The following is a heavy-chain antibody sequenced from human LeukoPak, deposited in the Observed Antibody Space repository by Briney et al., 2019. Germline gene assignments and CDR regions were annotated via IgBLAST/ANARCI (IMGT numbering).Heavy chain of an antibody. J-gene: IGHJ4*02. Sequence: GGSLRLSCAASGFTFTSYEMNWVRQAPGKGLEWVSKISSGSTAIYYADSVRGRFTISRDNAKNSLYLQMNSLRDEDTAVYYCARQRGNYFDYWGQGTLVTVSS. CDR1: GFTFTSYE. CDR2: ISSGSTAI. V-gene: IGHV3-48*02. CDR3: ARQRGNYFDY. D-gene: IGHD7-27*01.